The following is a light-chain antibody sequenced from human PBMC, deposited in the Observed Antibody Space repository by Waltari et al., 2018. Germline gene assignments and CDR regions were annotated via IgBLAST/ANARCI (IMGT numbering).Light chain of an antibody. J-gene: IGLJ1*01. Sequence: QSALTQPASVSGSPGQSITISCTGTSSDVGRSNYVSWYQQHPGKAPKLMIYDVSNRPSGVSNRFSGSKSGNTASLTISGLQAEDEAYYYCSSYTTSSTYVFGTGTKVTVL. CDR1: SSDVGRSNY. CDR2: DVS. V-gene: IGLV2-14*01. CDR3: SSYTTSSTYV.